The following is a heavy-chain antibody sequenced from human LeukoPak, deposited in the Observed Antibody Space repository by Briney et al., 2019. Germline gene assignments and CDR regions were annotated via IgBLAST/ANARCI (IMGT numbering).Heavy chain of an antibody. CDR1: GFTFSSYA. D-gene: IGHD5-18*01. J-gene: IGHJ4*02. CDR3: AREMGYSYGPHYFDY. Sequence: GRSLRPSCAASGFTFSSYAMHWVRQAPGKGLEWVAVISYDGSNKYYADSVKGRFTISRDNSKNTLYLQMNSLRAEDTAVYYCAREMGYSYGPHYFDYWGQGTLVTVSS. CDR2: ISYDGSNK. V-gene: IGHV3-30*04.